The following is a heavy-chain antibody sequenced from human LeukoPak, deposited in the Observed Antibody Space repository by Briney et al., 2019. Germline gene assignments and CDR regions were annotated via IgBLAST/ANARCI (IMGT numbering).Heavy chain of an antibody. CDR2: INHSGST. Sequence: SETLSLACAVYGGSFSGYYWSWIRQPPGKGLEWIGEINHSGSTNYNPSLKSRVTISVDTSKNQFSLKLSSVTAADTAVYYCAREYRRYDFWNNYYYMDVWGKGTTVTVSS. J-gene: IGHJ6*03. D-gene: IGHD3-3*01. CDR3: AREYRRYDFWNNYYYMDV. V-gene: IGHV4-34*01. CDR1: GGSFSGYY.